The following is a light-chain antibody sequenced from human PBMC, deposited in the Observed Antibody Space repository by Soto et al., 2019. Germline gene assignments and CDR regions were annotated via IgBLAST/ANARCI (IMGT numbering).Light chain of an antibody. J-gene: IGKJ4*01. V-gene: IGKV1-5*01. CDR2: DAS. CDR3: QQLNSYPLT. Sequence: DVQMTQSPSTLSASIGERITISCRANQSISNFLAWYQQKPGKAPKLLIYDASTLESGVPSRFRGSGSGTEFTLTISSLQPDDFATYYCQQLNSYPLTFGGGTKVDIK. CDR1: QSISNF.